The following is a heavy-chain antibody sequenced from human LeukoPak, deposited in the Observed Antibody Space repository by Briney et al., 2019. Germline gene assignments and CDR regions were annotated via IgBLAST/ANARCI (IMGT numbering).Heavy chain of an antibody. Sequence: SETLSLTCTVSGGSISPYYWNWIRQPPGKRLEWIGHIYYSGSPAYNPSLKSRVTMSVDMSKNQLSLEVSSVTAADTAVYYCARGSSGNAGNYSYWGQGTLVTVSS. J-gene: IGHJ4*02. CDR1: GGSISPYY. D-gene: IGHD1-7*01. CDR3: ARGSSGNAGNYSY. V-gene: IGHV4-59*08. CDR2: IYYSGSP.